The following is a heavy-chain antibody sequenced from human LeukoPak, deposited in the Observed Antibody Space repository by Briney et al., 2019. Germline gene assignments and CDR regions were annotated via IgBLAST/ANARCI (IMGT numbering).Heavy chain of an antibody. J-gene: IGHJ4*02. D-gene: IGHD4-17*01. CDR3: ARCEADDYGDSSYFDY. Sequence: SETLSLTCAVYGGPFSGYYWSWIRQPPGKGLEWIGEINHSGSTNYNPSLKSRVTISVDTSKNQFSLKLSSVTAADTAVYYCARCEADDYGDSSYFDYWGQGTLVTVSS. CDR2: INHSGST. CDR1: GGPFSGYY. V-gene: IGHV4-34*01.